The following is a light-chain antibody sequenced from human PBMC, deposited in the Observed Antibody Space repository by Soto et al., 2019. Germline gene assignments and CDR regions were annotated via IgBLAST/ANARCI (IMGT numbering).Light chain of an antibody. CDR1: QSVSSN. Sequence: EIVMTQSPATLSVSPGERATLSCRASQSVSSNLAWYQQKPGQAPRLLIYDASNRATGIPARFSGSGSGTDFTLTISSLEPEDFAVHYCQQRSNWITFGQGTRLEIK. J-gene: IGKJ5*01. V-gene: IGKV3-11*01. CDR3: QQRSNWIT. CDR2: DAS.